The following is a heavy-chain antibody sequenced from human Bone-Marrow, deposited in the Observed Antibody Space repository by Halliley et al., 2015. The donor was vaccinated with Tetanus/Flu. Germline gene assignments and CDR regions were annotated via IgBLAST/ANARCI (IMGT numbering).Heavy chain of an antibody. CDR1: GGSINSNY. J-gene: IGHJ4*02. Sequence: LRLSCTISGGSINSNYWSWIRQPPGKGLEWIGYIYDTGKTTYNPSLKSRVTISADTSQNRFSLELNSVTAADTAAYYCARRDYSASGGYYFAYWGQGTLVTVSS. CDR3: ARRDYSASGGYYFAY. D-gene: IGHD4-4*01. CDR2: IYDTGKT. V-gene: IGHV4-59*08.